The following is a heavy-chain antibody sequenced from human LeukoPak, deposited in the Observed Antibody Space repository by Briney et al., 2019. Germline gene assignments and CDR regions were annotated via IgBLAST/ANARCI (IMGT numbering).Heavy chain of an antibody. CDR2: MNPNSGNT. D-gene: IGHD6-13*01. J-gene: IGHJ4*02. CDR1: GYTFTSYD. Sequence: GASVKVSCKASGYTFTSYDINWVRQATGQGLEWMGWMNPNSGNTGYAQKFQGRVTITRNTSISTAYMELSSLRSEDTAAYYCASSAAAGDFDYWGQGTLVTVSS. CDR3: ASSAAAGDFDY. V-gene: IGHV1-8*03.